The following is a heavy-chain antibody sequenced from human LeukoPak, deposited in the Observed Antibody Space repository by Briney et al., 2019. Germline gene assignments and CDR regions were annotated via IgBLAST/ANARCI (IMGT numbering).Heavy chain of an antibody. Sequence: PGGSLRLSCAASGFTFSRSAMSWVRQAPGKGLEWVSVIYSGGSTYYADSVKGRFTISRDNSKNTLYLQMNSLRAEDTAVYYCASGRETYYYDGSGYLWEDYWGQGTLVTVSS. D-gene: IGHD3-22*01. CDR1: GFTFSRSA. CDR2: IYSGGST. CDR3: ASGRETYYYDGSGYLWEDY. J-gene: IGHJ4*02. V-gene: IGHV3-53*01.